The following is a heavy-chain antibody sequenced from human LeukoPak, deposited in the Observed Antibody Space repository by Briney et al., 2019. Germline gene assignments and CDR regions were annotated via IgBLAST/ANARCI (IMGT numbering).Heavy chain of an antibody. CDR1: GFTFSSYG. CDR2: LTTGGST. J-gene: IGHJ4*02. Sequence: GGSLRLSCAASGFTFSSYGMSWVRQAPGKGLEWVSSLTTGGSTFYADSVKGRFTISRDNSKNTLYLQMNSLRAEDTAVYYCASRITGTTLPYWGQGTLVTVSS. D-gene: IGHD1-20*01. CDR3: ASRITGTTLPY. V-gene: IGHV3-66*02.